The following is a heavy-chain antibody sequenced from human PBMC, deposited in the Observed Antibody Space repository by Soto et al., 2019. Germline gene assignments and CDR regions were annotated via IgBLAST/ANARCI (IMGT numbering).Heavy chain of an antibody. CDR3: ARDLGQQLFDY. CDR1: GYTFTSYG. CDR2: INAYNGNK. J-gene: IGHJ4*02. D-gene: IGHD6-13*01. Sequence: QVQLVQSGAEVKKPGASVKVSCKASGYTFTSYGISWVRQAPGQGLEWMGWINAYNGNKKYAQKLQGRVTMTTDTSTSTGYMELRILRSDDTAVYYCARDLGQQLFDYWGQGTLVTVSS. V-gene: IGHV1-18*01.